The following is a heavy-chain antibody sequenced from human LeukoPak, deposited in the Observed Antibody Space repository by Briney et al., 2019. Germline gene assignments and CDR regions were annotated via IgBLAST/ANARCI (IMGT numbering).Heavy chain of an antibody. CDR3: AKKRLLNTRDYFDY. V-gene: IGHV3-21*04. CDR1: GFTFSSYS. J-gene: IGHJ4*02. CDR2: ISSSSSYI. Sequence: PGGSLRLSCAASGFTFSSYSMNWVRQAPGEGLEWVSSISSSSSYIYYADSVKGRFTISRDNSKNTLYLQMNSLRAEDTAVYYCAKKRLLNTRDYFDYWGQGTLVTVSS. D-gene: IGHD2-21*01.